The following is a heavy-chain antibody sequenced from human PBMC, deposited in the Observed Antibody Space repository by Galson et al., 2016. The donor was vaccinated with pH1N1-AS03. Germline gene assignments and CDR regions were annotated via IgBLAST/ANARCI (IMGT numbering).Heavy chain of an antibody. D-gene: IGHD2-15*01. CDR2: VSARGTT. CDR1: GASVSHYASY. J-gene: IGHJ5*02. Sequence: SETLSLTCSVSGASVSHYASYWGWIRQAPGKGLEWIATVSARGTTYHNPSLDSRLTKSLDTSKNHFSLTLTSVTAADTAMYYCARDRRDCSGGSCSQDGWFDPWGQGTLVVVSS. V-gene: IGHV4-39*07. CDR3: ARDRRDCSGGSCSQDGWFDP.